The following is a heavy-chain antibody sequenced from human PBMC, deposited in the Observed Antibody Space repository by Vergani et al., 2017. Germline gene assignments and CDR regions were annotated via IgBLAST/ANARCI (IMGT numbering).Heavy chain of an antibody. CDR1: GFTLGDYA. CDR3: ARHARDYYYYMDV. V-gene: IGHV3-49*04. Sequence: EVHLVESGGGLVQPGRSLRLSCSGSGFTLGDYAMTWVRQAPGKGLEWVAFIWSKPYGGTTEYAASVKGRFTISRDDSKSIAYLQMSSLKASDTAMYYCARHARDYYYYMDVWGKGTTVTVSS. D-gene: IGHD6-6*01. J-gene: IGHJ6*03. CDR2: IWSKPYGGTT.